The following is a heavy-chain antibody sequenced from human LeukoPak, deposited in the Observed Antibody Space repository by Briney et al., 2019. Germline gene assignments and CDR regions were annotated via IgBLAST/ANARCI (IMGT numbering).Heavy chain of an antibody. CDR1: GYTFTGYY. V-gene: IGHV1-2*02. CDR2: INPNSGGT. Sequence: GASVKVSCKASGYTFTGYYMHWVRQAPGQGLEWMGWINPNSGGTNYAQKFQGRVTMTRDTSISTAYMELSRLRSDDTAVYYCAIGIVVVPAAYTVPFDYWGQGTLVTVSS. CDR3: AIGIVVVPAAYTVPFDY. J-gene: IGHJ4*02. D-gene: IGHD2-2*01.